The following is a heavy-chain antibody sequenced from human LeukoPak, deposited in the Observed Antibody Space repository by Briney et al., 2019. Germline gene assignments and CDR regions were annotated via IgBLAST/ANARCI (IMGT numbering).Heavy chain of an antibody. V-gene: IGHV1-3*01. J-gene: IGHJ6*02. D-gene: IGHD3-3*01. CDR1: GYTFTSYA. CDR2: INAGNGNT. CDR3: ARGRRITIFGVVIMDV. Sequence: ASVKVSCKASGYTFTSYAMHWVRQAPGQRLEWMGWINAGNGNTKYSQKFQGRVTITRDTSASTAYMELSSLRSEDTAVYYCARGRRITIFGVVIMDVWGQGTTVTVSS.